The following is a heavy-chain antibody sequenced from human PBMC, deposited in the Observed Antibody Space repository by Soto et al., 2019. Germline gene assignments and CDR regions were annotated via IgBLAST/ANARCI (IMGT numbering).Heavy chain of an antibody. J-gene: IGHJ5*02. CDR1: GSSISGFC. V-gene: IGHV4-4*07. D-gene: IGHD3-10*01. CDR2: IYSSGIT. CDR3: ARGTGSYNWFDL. Sequence: AETLSLTCTVSGSSISGFCWSWIRQPAGKGLEWIGRIYSSGITSHNPSLKSRVTMSVDTSKNQFSLNLTSATAADTAVYYCARGTGSYNWFDLWGQGTMITVSS.